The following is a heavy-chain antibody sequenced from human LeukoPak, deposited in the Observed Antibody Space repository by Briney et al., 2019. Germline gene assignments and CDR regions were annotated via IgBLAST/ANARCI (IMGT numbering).Heavy chain of an antibody. CDR1: AGSFSGYY. J-gene: IGHJ4*02. D-gene: IGHD3-16*02. CDR2: INHSGST. V-gene: IGHV4-34*01. CDR3: ARGGYDYVWGSYRHYYFDY. Sequence: SETLSLTCAVYAGSFSGYYWSWIRHPPGKGLEWIGEINHSGSTSYNPSLKSRVTISVDTSKNQFSLKLSSVTAADTAVYYCARGGYDYVWGSYRHYYFDYWGQGTLVTVSS.